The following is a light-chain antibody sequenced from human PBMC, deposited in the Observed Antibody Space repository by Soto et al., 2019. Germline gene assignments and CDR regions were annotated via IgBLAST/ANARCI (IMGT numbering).Light chain of an antibody. J-gene: IGLJ1*01. CDR2: VGTGGIVG. CDR1: SGYSNYK. Sequence: QLVLTQPPSASASLGASVTLTCTLNSGYSNYKVDWYQQRPGKGPRFVVRVGTGGIVGSKGDGIPDRFSVLGSGLNRYLTINNIQEEDESDYHCGADHGSGSNFVYVFGTGTKVTVL. CDR3: GADHGSGSNFVYV. V-gene: IGLV9-49*03.